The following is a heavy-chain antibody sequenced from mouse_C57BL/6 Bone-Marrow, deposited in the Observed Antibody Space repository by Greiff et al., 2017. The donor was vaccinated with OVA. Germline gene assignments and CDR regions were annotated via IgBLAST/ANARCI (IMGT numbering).Heavy chain of an antibody. CDR3: AREPYYSNFDY. CDR2: INPGSGGT. Sequence: QVQLQQSGAELVRPGTSVKVSCKASGYAFTNYLIEWVKQRPGQGLEWIGVINPGSGGTNYNEKFKGKATLTADKSSSTAYMQLSSLTSEDSAVYFCAREPYYSNFDYWGQGTTLTVSS. D-gene: IGHD2-5*01. CDR1: GYAFTNYL. V-gene: IGHV1-54*01. J-gene: IGHJ2*01.